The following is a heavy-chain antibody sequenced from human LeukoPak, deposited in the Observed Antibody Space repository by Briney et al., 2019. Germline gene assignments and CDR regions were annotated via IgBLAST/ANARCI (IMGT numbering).Heavy chain of an antibody. Sequence: GGSLRPSCAASGFTFGNHGMHWVRQAPGKGLEWVALITFDGSQKYYADSVKGRFTISRDNSKSTVYLQMNSLRAEDTAVYYCSKDLTSDFGGDLDPWGQGTLVTVSS. J-gene: IGHJ5*02. CDR3: SKDLTSDFGGDLDP. V-gene: IGHV3-30*02. CDR2: ITFDGSQK. CDR1: GFTFGNHG. D-gene: IGHD3-10*01.